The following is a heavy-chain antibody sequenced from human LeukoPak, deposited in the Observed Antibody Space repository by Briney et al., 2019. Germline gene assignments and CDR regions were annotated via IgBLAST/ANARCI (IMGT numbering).Heavy chain of an antibody. Sequence: SETLSLTCTVSGGSISSYYWSWIRQPPGKGLEWIGYIYYSGSTNYNPSLKSRVTISVDTSKNQFSLKLSSVTAADTAVYYCARHGWEAMATMHYFDYWGQGTLVTVSS. V-gene: IGHV4-59*08. CDR3: ARHGWEAMATMHYFDY. CDR2: IYYSGST. J-gene: IGHJ4*02. D-gene: IGHD5-24*01. CDR1: GGSISSYY.